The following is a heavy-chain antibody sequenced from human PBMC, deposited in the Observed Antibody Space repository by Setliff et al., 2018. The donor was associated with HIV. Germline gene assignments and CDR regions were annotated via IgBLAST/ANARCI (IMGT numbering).Heavy chain of an antibody. CDR2: IFYSGST. CDR1: GGSVTDISYY. D-gene: IGHD1-26*01. V-gene: IGHV4-39*07. J-gene: IGHJ2*01. Sequence: SETLSLTCTVSGGSVTDISYYWAWIRQPPGKGLQCVGTIFYSGSTYYNPSLKSRVTISVDTSKNQFSLRLNSVTAADTAVYYCVRDAGDSYLKGFWYFDLWGRGTLVTVSS. CDR3: VRDAGDSYLKGFWYFDL.